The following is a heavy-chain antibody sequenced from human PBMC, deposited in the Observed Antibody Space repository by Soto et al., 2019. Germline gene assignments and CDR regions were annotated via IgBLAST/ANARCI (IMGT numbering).Heavy chain of an antibody. V-gene: IGHV1-69*13. CDR1: GGTFSSYA. CDR2: IIPIFGTA. J-gene: IGHJ6*02. Sequence: SVKVSCKASGGTFSSYAISWVRQAPGQGLEWMGGIIPIFGTANYAQKFQGRVTITADESTSTAYMELSSLRSEDTAVYYCARGDEGYCSGGSCFYYYYYYGMDVWGQGTTVTVSS. D-gene: IGHD2-15*01. CDR3: ARGDEGYCSGGSCFYYYYYYGMDV.